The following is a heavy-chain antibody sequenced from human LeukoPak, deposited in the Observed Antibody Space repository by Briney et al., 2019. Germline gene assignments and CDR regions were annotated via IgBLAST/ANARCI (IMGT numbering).Heavy chain of an antibody. V-gene: IGHV3-30*18. J-gene: IGHJ4*02. CDR3: AKDGYYYDSSGPDY. CDR2: ISYDGSNK. CDR1: GCTFSSYG. Sequence: GGSLRLSCAASGCTFSSYGMHWVRQAPGKGLEWVAVISYDGSNKYYADSVKGRFTISRDNTKNTLYLQMNSLRAEDTAVYYCAKDGYYYDSSGPDYWGQGTLVTVSS. D-gene: IGHD3-22*01.